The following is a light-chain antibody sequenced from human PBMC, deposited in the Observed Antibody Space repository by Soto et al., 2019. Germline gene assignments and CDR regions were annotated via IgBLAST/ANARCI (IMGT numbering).Light chain of an antibody. CDR2: GAS. V-gene: IGKV3-15*01. CDR3: QQYNSYSEA. Sequence: EIVMTQSPATLSVSPGERATLSCRASQSVSSNLAWYQQKPGQAPRLLIYGASTRDTGIPARFSGRGSGTEFTLTISSLQSEDFAVYYCQQYNSYSEAFGQGTKVDIK. J-gene: IGKJ1*01. CDR1: QSVSSN.